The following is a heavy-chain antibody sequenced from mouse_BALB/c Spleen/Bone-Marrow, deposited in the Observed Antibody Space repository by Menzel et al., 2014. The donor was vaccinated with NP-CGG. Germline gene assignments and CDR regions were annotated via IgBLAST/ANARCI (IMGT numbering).Heavy chain of an antibody. V-gene: IGHV1-5*01. CDR2: IYPGNSDT. Sequence: VHVKQSGTVLARPGASVKMSCKASGYTFTSYWMHWVKQRPGQDLEWIGAIYPGNSDTSYSQKFKGKAKLTAVTSTSTAYMELSSLTNEDSAVYYCTSDYDDYWGQGTTLTVSS. D-gene: IGHD2-4*01. CDR1: GYTFTSYW. CDR3: TSDYDDY. J-gene: IGHJ2*01.